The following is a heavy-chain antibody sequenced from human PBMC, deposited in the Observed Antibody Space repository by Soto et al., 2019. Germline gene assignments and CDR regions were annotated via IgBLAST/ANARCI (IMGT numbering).Heavy chain of an antibody. CDR3: ARQYFYDNSGYYH. Sequence: GESLKISCKGSGYSFTKYWIAWVRQMPGKGLEWMGIIYPGDSDIRYSPSFQGQVTFSADKSISTAYLQWSSLKALDTAMYYCARQYFYDNSGYYHWGQGTLVTVSS. CDR2: IYPGDSDI. J-gene: IGHJ5*02. D-gene: IGHD3-22*01. V-gene: IGHV5-51*01. CDR1: GYSFTKYW.